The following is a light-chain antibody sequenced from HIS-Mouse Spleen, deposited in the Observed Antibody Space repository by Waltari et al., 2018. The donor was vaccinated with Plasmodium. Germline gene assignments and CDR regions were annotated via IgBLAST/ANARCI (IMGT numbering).Light chain of an antibody. V-gene: IGLV2-8*01. J-gene: IGLJ2*01. Sequence: QSALTQPPSASGSPGQSVPIPCTGTSSDAGGYNYVSWYQQHPGKAPKLMIYEVSKRPSGVPDRFSGSKSGNTASLTVSGLQAEDEADYYCSSYAGSNNVVFGGGTKLTVL. CDR3: SSYAGSNNVV. CDR1: SSDAGGYNY. CDR2: EVS.